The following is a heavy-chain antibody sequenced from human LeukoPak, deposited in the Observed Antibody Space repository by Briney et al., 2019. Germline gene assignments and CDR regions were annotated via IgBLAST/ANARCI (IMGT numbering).Heavy chain of an antibody. CDR2: FDHEDGET. V-gene: IGHV1-24*01. CDR1: GYTLTELS. Sequence: ASVKVSCKVSGYTLTELSMHWVRQAPGKGLEWMGVFDHEDGETIYAPKFQGRVTMTEDTSTDTAYMELSSLRSEDTAVYYCATDWWERESRGFDYWGQGTLVTVSS. D-gene: IGHD1-26*01. J-gene: IGHJ4*02. CDR3: ATDWWERESRGFDY.